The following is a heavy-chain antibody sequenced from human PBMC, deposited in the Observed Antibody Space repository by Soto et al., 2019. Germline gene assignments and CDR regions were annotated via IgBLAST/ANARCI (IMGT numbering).Heavy chain of an antibody. CDR1: GGTFSSYA. D-gene: IGHD1-26*01. Sequence: QVQLVQSGAEVKKPGSSVKVSCKASGGTFSSYAISWVRQAPGQGLEWMGGIIPIFGTANYAQKFQGRVTITADKSTSTAYMELSSLRSEDTAVYYCASTPSGGELLDLDWYFDLWGRGTLVTVSS. J-gene: IGHJ2*01. CDR2: IIPIFGTA. CDR3: ASTPSGGELLDLDWYFDL. V-gene: IGHV1-69*06.